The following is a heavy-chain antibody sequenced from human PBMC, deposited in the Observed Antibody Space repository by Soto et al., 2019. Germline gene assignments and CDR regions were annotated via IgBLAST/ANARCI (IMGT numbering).Heavy chain of an antibody. CDR3: ARDRKAGCSSSWYSHYYGMDV. D-gene: IGHD6-13*01. V-gene: IGHV1-69*13. CDR2: IIPIFGTA. CDR1: GGTFSSYA. J-gene: IGHJ6*02. Sequence: SVKVSCKASGGTFSSYAISWVRQAPGQGLEWMGGIIPIFGTANYAQKFQGRVTITADESTSTAYMELSSLRSEDTAVYYCARDRKAGCSSSWYSHYYGMDVWGQGTTVTVSS.